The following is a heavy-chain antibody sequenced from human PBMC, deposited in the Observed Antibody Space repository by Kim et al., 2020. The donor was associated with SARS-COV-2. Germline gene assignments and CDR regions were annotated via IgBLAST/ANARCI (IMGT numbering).Heavy chain of an antibody. CDR1: GYTFTGYY. CDR3: ARGLYDYVWGSYRYSWFDP. V-gene: IGHV1-2*04. J-gene: IGHJ5*02. Sequence: ASVKVSCKASGYTFTGYYMHWVRQAPGQGLEWMGWINPNSGATNYAQKFQGWVTMTRDTSISTAYMELSRLRSDDTAVYYCARGLYDYVWGSYRYSWFDPWGQGTLVTVSS. D-gene: IGHD3-16*02. CDR2: INPNSGAT.